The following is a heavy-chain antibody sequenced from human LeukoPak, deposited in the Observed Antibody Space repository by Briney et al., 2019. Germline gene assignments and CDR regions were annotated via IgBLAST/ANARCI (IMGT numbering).Heavy chain of an antibody. CDR3: ARSRFYFDY. CDR2: IKPDGSEK. CDR1: GFTFSTYW. Sequence: GGSLRLSCAASGFTFSTYWMGWVRQAPGKGLEWVAKIKPDGSEKDHVDSVKGRFTISRDNAKNSLYLQLNSLRAEDTAVNYCARSRFYFDYWGQGTLVTVSS. V-gene: IGHV3-7*01. J-gene: IGHJ4*02.